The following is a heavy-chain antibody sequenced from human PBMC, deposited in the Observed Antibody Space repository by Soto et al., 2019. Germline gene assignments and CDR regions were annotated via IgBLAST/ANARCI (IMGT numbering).Heavy chain of an antibody. J-gene: IGHJ6*02. V-gene: IGHV1-69*01. CDR3: ARPDEGGYSSNHHYYYALDV. D-gene: IGHD3-22*01. Sequence: QVQLVQSGAEVKKPGSSVKVSCKASGGTFRSYCISWVRQAPGQGLEWMGGIIPIFDITNYAQKFQGRVTITADESTSTACMELSSLGSDDTAVYYCARPDEGGYSSNHHYYYALDVWGQGTTVTV. CDR1: GGTFRSYC. CDR2: IIPIFDIT.